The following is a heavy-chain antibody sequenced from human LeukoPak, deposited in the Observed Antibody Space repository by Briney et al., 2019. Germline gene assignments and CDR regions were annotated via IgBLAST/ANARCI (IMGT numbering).Heavy chain of an antibody. J-gene: IGHJ4*02. CDR3: VRDGDAYDFDH. Sequence: TGGSLRLSCAASGFSIRGYWMHWARQAPGKGLMWVSRKSDGSWTNYADSVRGRFTISRDNAKNTLYLQMIGLRAEDAAIYYCVRDGDAYDFDHWGQGILVTVSS. CDR1: GFSIRGYW. V-gene: IGHV3-74*01. D-gene: IGHD5-12*01. CDR2: KSDGSWT.